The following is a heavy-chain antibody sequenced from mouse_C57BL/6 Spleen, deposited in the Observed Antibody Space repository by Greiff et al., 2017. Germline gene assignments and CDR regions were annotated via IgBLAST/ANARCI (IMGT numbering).Heavy chain of an antibody. D-gene: IGHD2-12*01. J-gene: IGHJ3*01. CDR3: ARLRGFAY. Sequence: EVQLQQPGPELVKPGASVKIPCKASGYTFTDYNMDWVKQSHGKSLEWIGEINPNNGGTIYNQKFKGKATLTVDKSSSTAYMELRSLTSEDTAVYYCARLRGFAYWGQGTLVTVSA. V-gene: IGHV1-18*01. CDR2: INPNNGGT. CDR1: GYTFTDYN.